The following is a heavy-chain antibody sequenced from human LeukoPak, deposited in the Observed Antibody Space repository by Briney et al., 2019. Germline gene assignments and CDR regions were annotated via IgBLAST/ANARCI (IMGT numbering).Heavy chain of an antibody. CDR2: IGGSGSTI. J-gene: IGHJ3*02. CDR3: VRDYLVGGTDAFDI. Sequence: GGSLRLSCAASGFTFSSYEMNWVRQAPGKGLEWVSYIGGSGSTIYYADSVKGRFTISRDNAKNSLYLQMNRLRGEDTAVYYCVRDYLVGGTDAFDIWGQGTMVTVSS. CDR1: GFTFSSYE. D-gene: IGHD1-1*01. V-gene: IGHV3-48*03.